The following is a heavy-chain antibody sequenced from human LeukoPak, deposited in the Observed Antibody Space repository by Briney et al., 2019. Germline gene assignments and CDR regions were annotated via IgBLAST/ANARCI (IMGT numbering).Heavy chain of an antibody. CDR1: GGSISSSSYY. CDR3: ARVTIASSSPHNAFDI. V-gene: IGHV4-39*07. CDR2: IYYSGST. D-gene: IGHD6-13*01. J-gene: IGHJ3*02. Sequence: SETRSLTCTVSGGSISSSSYYWGWIRQPPGKGLEWSGSIYYSGSTYYNPSLKSRVTISVDTSKNQFSLKLSSVSAADTAVYYCARVTIASSSPHNAFDIWGQGTMVTVSS.